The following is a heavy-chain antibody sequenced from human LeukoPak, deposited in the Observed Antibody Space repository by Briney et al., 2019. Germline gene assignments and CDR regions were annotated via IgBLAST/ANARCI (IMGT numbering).Heavy chain of an antibody. D-gene: IGHD6-13*01. CDR2: ISSSGSTI. J-gene: IGHJ4*02. Sequence: GGSLRLSCAASGFTFSSYSMNWVRQAPGKGLEWVSYISSSGSTIYYADSVKGRFTISRDNSKNTLYLQMNSLRAEDTAVYYCAKVLRGTAAAGTGYFDYWGQGTLVTVSS. V-gene: IGHV3-48*01. CDR3: AKVLRGTAAAGTGYFDY. CDR1: GFTFSSYS.